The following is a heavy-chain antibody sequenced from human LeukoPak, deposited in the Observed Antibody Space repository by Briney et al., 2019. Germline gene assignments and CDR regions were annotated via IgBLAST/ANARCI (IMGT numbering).Heavy chain of an antibody. D-gene: IGHD3-3*01. V-gene: IGHV4-59*11. CDR2: IYYSGST. CDR3: ARARGFDDFWSWNYYYYMDV. CDR1: GGSISSHY. Sequence: PSETLSLTCTVSGGSISSHYWSWIRQPPGTGLECIGYIYYSGSTNYNPSLKSRVTISVDTSKNQFSLKLSSVTAADTAVYYCARARGFDDFWSWNYYYYMDVWGKGTTVTVSS. J-gene: IGHJ6*03.